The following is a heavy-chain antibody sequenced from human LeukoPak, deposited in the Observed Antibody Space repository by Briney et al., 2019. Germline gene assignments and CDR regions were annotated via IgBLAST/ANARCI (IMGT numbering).Heavy chain of an antibody. J-gene: IGHJ4*02. V-gene: IGHV3-7*04. CDR1: GFTFSSCW. CDR2: INLDGSQK. CDR3: ARDWDGSGTSLDY. D-gene: IGHD3-10*01. Sequence: GGSLRLSCAASGFTFSSCWMSWVRQTPGKALEWVAIINLDGSQKYYVDSIKGRFTISRDNAKNSLYLQMNSLRAEDTAVYYCARDWDGSGTSLDYWGQGTLVTVSS.